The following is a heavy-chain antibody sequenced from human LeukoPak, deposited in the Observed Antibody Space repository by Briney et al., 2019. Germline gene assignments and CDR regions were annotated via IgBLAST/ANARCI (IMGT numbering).Heavy chain of an antibody. J-gene: IGHJ4*02. CDR3: ARLSGYHWESFYDY. D-gene: IGHD5-12*01. CDR1: GGSIRGYY. CDR2: IYYSGST. V-gene: IGHV4-59*01. Sequence: SETLSLTCTVSGGSIRGYYWSWIRQPPGKGLEYIGYIYYSGSTNYNPSLKSRVTISVDTSKNQFSLKLRSVTAADTAVYYCARLSGYHWESFYDYWGQGTLVTVSS.